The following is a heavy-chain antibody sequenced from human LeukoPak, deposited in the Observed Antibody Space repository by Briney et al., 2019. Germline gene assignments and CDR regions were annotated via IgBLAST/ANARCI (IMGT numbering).Heavy chain of an antibody. CDR3: AKALGGIVVVVAAIAGMDV. CDR2: ISGSGGST. V-gene: IGHV3-23*01. CDR1: GFTFSSYA. Sequence: HSGRSLRLSCAASGFTFSSYAMSWVRQAPGKGLEWVSAISGSGGSTYYADSVKGRFTISRDNSKNTLYLQMNSLRAEDTAVYYCAKALGGIVVVVAAIAGMDVWGQGTTVTVSS. D-gene: IGHD2-15*01. J-gene: IGHJ6*02.